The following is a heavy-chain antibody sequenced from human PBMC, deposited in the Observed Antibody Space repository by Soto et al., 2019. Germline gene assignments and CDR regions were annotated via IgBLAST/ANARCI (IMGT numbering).Heavy chain of an antibody. CDR2: ISGSGGST. Sequence: EVQLLESGGGLVQPGGSLRLSCAASGFTFSSYAMSWVRQAPGKGLEWVSAISGSGGSTYYADSVKGRFTISRDNSKNTLYLQMNSLRAEDTAVYYCAKVRRHDYGDGGLRYYYYYGMDVWGQGTTVTVSS. V-gene: IGHV3-23*01. D-gene: IGHD4-17*01. J-gene: IGHJ6*02. CDR3: AKVRRHDYGDGGLRYYYYYGMDV. CDR1: GFTFSSYA.